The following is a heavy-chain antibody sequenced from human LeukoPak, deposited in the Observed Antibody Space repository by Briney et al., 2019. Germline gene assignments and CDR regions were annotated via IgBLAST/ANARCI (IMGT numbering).Heavy chain of an antibody. CDR1: GYTFSGHY. CDR3: ARDAELAYCGGDCYSGWFDP. Sequence: GSLKVSCKASGYTFSGHYMHWVRQAPGQGLEWMGWINTSTGSTEYAQKLQGRVTMTRDTSISTAYMDLSRLRSDDTAVYYCARDAELAYCGGDCYSGWFDPWGQGTLVTLSS. J-gene: IGHJ5*02. D-gene: IGHD2-21*02. V-gene: IGHV1-2*02. CDR2: INTSTGST.